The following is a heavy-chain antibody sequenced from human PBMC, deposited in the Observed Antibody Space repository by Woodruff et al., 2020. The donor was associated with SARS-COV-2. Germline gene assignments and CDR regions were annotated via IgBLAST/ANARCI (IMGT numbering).Heavy chain of an antibody. CDR2: IYHSGST. CDR3: ARDQGDGYNYASFINY. Sequence: GWIRQPPGKGLEWIGSIYHSGSTYYNPSLKSRVTISVDTSKNQFSLKLSSVTAADTAVYYCARDQGDGYNYASFINYW. J-gene: IGHJ4*01. D-gene: IGHD5-12*01. V-gene: IGHV4-38-2*02.